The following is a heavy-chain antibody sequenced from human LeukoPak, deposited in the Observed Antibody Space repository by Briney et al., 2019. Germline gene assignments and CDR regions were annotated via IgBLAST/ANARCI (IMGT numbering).Heavy chain of an antibody. J-gene: IGHJ5*02. CDR3: ARSTHDFWSGYSWFDP. V-gene: IGHV4-59*01. Sequence: PSETLSLTCTVSGGSISSYYWSWIRQPPGKGLEWIGYIYYSGSTNYNPSLKSRVTISVDTSKNQFSLKLSSVTAADTAVYYCARSTHDFWSGYSWFDPWGQGTLVTVSS. D-gene: IGHD3-3*01. CDR1: GGSISSYY. CDR2: IYYSGST.